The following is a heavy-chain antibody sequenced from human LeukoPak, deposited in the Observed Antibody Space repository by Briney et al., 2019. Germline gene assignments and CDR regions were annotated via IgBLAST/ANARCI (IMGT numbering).Heavy chain of an antibody. Sequence: SLWGSCKASGYTLSSYDINCVRETTGQGVEWRGWMNPNRGNTGYAQKFQGRDTMTRNTSISTAYMELSSLRSDYTAVYYCARGGGITGTTVMFDPWVQGGQVTNSS. CDR1: GYTLSSYD. D-gene: IGHD1-20*01. CDR3: ARGGGITGTTVMFDP. CDR2: MNPNRGNT. V-gene: IGHV1-8*01. J-gene: IGHJ5*02.